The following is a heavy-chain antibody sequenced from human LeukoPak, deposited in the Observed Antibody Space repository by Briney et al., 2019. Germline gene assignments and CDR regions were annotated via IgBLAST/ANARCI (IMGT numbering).Heavy chain of an antibody. CDR1: GFTFSSYS. CDR3: ARRSLYYYDSSGYYPVDYFDY. J-gene: IGHJ4*02. Sequence: GGSLRLSCAASGFTFSSYSMNWVRQAPGKGLEWVSYISSSSSTIYYADSVKGRFTISRDNAKNSLYLQMNSLRAEDTAVYYCARRSLYYYDSSGYYPVDYFDYWGQGTLVTVSS. CDR2: ISSSSSTI. D-gene: IGHD3-22*01. V-gene: IGHV3-48*01.